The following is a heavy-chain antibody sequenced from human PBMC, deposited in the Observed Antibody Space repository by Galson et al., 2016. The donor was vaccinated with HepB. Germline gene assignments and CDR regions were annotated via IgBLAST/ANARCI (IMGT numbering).Heavy chain of an antibody. Sequence: SLRLSCAASDSTFSYYAMHWVRQAPGKGLEWVSSISSSSNLIYYSESMKGRLTVSRDNAKNSLYLQMKSLRAEDTAVYYCARENVITKVRGLIAAYGMDVWGQGTTVTVSS. CDR3: ARENVITKVRGLIAAYGMDV. V-gene: IGHV3-21*01. CDR2: ISSSSNLI. CDR1: DSTFSYYA. D-gene: IGHD3-10*01. J-gene: IGHJ6*02.